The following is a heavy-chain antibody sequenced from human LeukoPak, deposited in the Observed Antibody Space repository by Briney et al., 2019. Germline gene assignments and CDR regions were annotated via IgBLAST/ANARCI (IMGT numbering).Heavy chain of an antibody. CDR1: GYTFTSYD. Sequence: ASVKVSCKASGYTFTSYDINWVRQATGQGLEWMGWMNPNSGSTGYAQKFQGRVTMTRNTSISTAYMELSSLRSEDTAVYYCARLHKRGIAALGYWGQGTLVTVSS. CDR3: ARLHKRGIAALGY. D-gene: IGHD6-13*01. J-gene: IGHJ4*02. V-gene: IGHV1-8*01. CDR2: MNPNSGST.